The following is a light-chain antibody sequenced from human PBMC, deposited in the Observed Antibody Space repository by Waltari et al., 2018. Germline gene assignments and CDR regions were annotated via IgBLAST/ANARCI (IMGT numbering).Light chain of an antibody. V-gene: IGLV1-44*01. CDR2: RSD. CDR3: AAWDDSLHGHWV. Sequence: QSVLTQPPSVSGAPGQRVTISCTGSRSNIGAGHDVHWYQQLPGKAPTLLIHRSDQRHSGVPDRFSGSKSGTIPSLAISGLQSADEGDYYCAAWDDSLHGHWVFGGGTKVTVL. J-gene: IGLJ3*02. CDR1: RSNIGAGHD.